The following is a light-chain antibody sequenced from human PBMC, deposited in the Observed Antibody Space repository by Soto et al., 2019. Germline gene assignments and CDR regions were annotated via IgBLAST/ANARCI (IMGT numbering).Light chain of an antibody. CDR2: SNN. Sequence: QSVLTQPPSASGTPGQRVTISCSGSSSNIGSNTVNWYQQLPGTAPTLLIYSNNQRPSGVPDRFSGSKSGTSASLAISVLQSEDEDDYYWAAWDDSLNGYVFGTGTKLTVL. CDR3: AAWDDSLNGYV. CDR1: SSNIGSNT. J-gene: IGLJ1*01. V-gene: IGLV1-44*01.